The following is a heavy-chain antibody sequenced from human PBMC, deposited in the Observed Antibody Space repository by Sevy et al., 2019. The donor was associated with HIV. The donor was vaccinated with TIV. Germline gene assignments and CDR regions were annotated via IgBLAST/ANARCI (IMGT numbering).Heavy chain of an antibody. CDR1: GFTFSNYN. Sequence: GGSLRLSCAASGFTFSNYNMNWVRQAPGKGLEWVSSISSSGRYTYYADSVEGRFTIARDNSKNSLFVQMNSLRAEDTAVYYCAKGYCSGGSCPGDYYYYGMDVWGQGTTVTVSS. CDR3: AKGYCSGGSCPGDYYYYGMDV. J-gene: IGHJ6*02. V-gene: IGHV3-23*01. CDR2: ISSSGRYT. D-gene: IGHD2-15*01.